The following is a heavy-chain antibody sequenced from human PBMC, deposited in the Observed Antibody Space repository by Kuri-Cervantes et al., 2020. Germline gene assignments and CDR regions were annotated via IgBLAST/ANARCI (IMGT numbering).Heavy chain of an antibody. CDR3: PRVDCSGGSCYIY. J-gene: IGHJ4*02. CDR2: VRNKANSYTT. V-gene: IGHV3-72*01. Sequence: LSLTCAASGFTFSDYYMSWIRQAPGKGLEWVGRVRNKANSYTTEYAASVKGRFTISRDDSKNSVYLQMNSLETEDTAVYYCPRVDCSGGSCYIYWGQGSLVTVSS. CDR1: GFTFSDYY. D-gene: IGHD2-15*01.